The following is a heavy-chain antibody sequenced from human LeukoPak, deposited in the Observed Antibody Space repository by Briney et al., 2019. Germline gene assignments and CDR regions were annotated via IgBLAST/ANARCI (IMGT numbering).Heavy chain of an antibody. CDR1: GFTFDDYA. V-gene: IGHV3-9*01. Sequence: GGSLRLSCEASGFTFDDYAMHWVRQAPGKGLEWVSGISWNSDNIGYAGSVEGRFTISRDNAKNSLYLQMNSLRAEDTAVYYCARDLGYCSSSSCSYYGMDVWGRGTTVTVSS. CDR3: ARDLGYCSSSSCSYYGMDV. D-gene: IGHD2-2*03. J-gene: IGHJ6*02. CDR2: ISWNSDNI.